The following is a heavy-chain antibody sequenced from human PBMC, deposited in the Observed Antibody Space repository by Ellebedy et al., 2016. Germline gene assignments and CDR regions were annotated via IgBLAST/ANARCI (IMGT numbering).Heavy chain of an antibody. CDR3: AREHDYGDYGLDY. Sequence: GESLKISCVTSGFTFSTYATHWVRQAPGKGLEWVAFISYDGRNEYYADSVKGRFTVSRDKSKNTLYLQMNSLRHEDTAVYYCAREHDYGDYGLDYWGQGTLVTVSS. J-gene: IGHJ4*02. CDR2: ISYDGRNE. V-gene: IGHV3-30*04. D-gene: IGHD4-17*01. CDR1: GFTFSTYA.